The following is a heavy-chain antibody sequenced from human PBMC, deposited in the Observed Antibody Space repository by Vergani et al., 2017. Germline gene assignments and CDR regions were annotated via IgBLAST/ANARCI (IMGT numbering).Heavy chain of an antibody. J-gene: IGHJ6*02. D-gene: IGHD5-12*01. CDR3: AKANPRYGSYDYLFYYLSMDV. Sequence: EVKRLGPGGDLLRPGGSLRLSGASSGFTFNHYAMNWARQAPGKGLEWVSGISGSGGGTYYAGPVKGRFPISRDSSKNTRDPPMNSLSAGDTAVYYFAKANPRYGSYDYLFYYLSMDVWGRGTTVTVSS. CDR2: ISGSGGGT. V-gene: IGHV3-23*01. CDR1: GFTFNHYA.